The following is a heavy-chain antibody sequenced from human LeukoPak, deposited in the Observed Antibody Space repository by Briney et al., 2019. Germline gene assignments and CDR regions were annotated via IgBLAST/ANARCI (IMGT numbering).Heavy chain of an antibody. CDR2: IYPGDSDT. D-gene: IGHD3-22*01. V-gene: IGHV5-51*01. J-gene: IGHJ4*02. Sequence: GESLKISCMGSGYSFTNYWIGWVRQMPGKGLEWMGIIYPGDSDTTYSPSFQGQVTISADKSINTAYLQWSSLKASDTAMYCCARRNYYDSSAYYLDYWGQGTLVTVSS. CDR3: ARRNYYDSSAYYLDY. CDR1: GYSFTNYW.